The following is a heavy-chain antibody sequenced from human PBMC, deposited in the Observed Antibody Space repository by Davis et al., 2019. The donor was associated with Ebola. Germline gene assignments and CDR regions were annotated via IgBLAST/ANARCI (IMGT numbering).Heavy chain of an antibody. V-gene: IGHV1-18*01. J-gene: IGHJ5*02. CDR2: INSHNGNT. CDR1: GYTFRSYG. D-gene: IGHD4-11*01. CDR3: ARDQFQDYSNYAQVRFDP. Sequence: AASVKVSCKASGYTFRSYGISWVRQAPGQGLEWMGWINSHNGNTNYAQKLQGRVTMTTDTSTRTAYMELRSLRSDDTAVYSCARDQFQDYSNYAQVRFDPWGQGTLVTVS.